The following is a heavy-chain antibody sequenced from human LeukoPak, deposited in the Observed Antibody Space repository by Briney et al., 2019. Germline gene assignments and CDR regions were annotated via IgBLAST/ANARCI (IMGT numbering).Heavy chain of an antibody. J-gene: IGHJ4*02. V-gene: IGHV3-43*02. Sequence: GSLRLSCAASGFTFDDYAMHWVRQAPRKGLEWVSLTSGDGGSTYYADSVKGRFTISRDNSKNSLYLQMNSLRTEDTALYYCAKDSYGGNLPGGYWGQGTLVTVSS. D-gene: IGHD4-23*01. CDR3: AKDSYGGNLPGGY. CDR2: TSGDGGST. CDR1: GFTFDDYA.